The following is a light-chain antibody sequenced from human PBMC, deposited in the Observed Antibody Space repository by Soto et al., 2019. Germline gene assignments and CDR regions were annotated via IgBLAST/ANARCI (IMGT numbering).Light chain of an antibody. V-gene: IGLV2-11*01. CDR1: SRDVGVYSY. CDR2: DVT. J-gene: IGLJ2*01. Sequence: QSALTQPRSVSGSPGQSVTVSCTGTSRDVGVYSYVSWYQQRPGTAPKVLIYDVTKRPSGVPDRFSGSKSANTASLTISGLQAEDEADYYCLLQYTDTRPVVFGGGTKLTVL. CDR3: LLQYTDTRPVV.